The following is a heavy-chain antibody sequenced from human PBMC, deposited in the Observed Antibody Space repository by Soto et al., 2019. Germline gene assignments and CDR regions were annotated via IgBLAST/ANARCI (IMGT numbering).Heavy chain of an antibody. CDR2: IIPISGRT. Sequence: QVQLLQSGAEVKRPGSSVKVSCEASGGTFSSLGFTWVRQAPGQGLEWMGGIIPISGRTTFAQKFQGRVTITADESTRATYMELTSLTSDDTAMYCCAPSGTQGRWLEFADYWGHGTLVTVSS. CDR3: APSGTQGRWLEFADY. D-gene: IGHD5-12*01. CDR1: GGTFSSLG. J-gene: IGHJ4*01. V-gene: IGHV1-69*01.